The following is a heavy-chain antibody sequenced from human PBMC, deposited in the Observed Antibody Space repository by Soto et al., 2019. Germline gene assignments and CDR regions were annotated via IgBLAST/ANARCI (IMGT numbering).Heavy chain of an antibody. Sequence: QVQLVQSGAEVKQPGASVKVSCRTSGYTFTNYDISWVRQATGQGLEGMGWMNPDSANTGYAQKFQGRVTMTRETSISTAYMELNSLTSEDTAVYYCARAIRNQLLSDYWGQGTLVTVSS. CDR1: GYTFTNYD. CDR3: ARAIRNQLLSDY. J-gene: IGHJ4*02. V-gene: IGHV1-8*01. CDR2: MNPDSANT. D-gene: IGHD1-26*01.